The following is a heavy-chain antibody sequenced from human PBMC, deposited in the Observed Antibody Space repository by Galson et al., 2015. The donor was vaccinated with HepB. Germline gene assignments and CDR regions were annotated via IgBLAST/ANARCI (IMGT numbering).Heavy chain of an antibody. CDR2: IWYDGSNK. V-gene: IGHV3-33*01. J-gene: IGHJ6*02. CDR1: GFTFGSYG. CDR3: AREEMITIWAADV. D-gene: IGHD3-9*01. Sequence: SLRLSCAASGFTFGSYGMHWVRQAPGKGLEWVAVIWYDGSNKYYADSVKGRFTISRGNSKNTLYLQMNSLRAEDTAVYYCAREEMITIWAADVWGQGTTVTVSS.